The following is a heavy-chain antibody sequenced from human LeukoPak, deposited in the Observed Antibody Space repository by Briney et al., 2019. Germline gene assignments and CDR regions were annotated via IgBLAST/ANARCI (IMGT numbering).Heavy chain of an antibody. CDR2: IWNDGSNK. D-gene: IGHD3-22*01. J-gene: IGHJ4*02. CDR1: GLPSCSIA. Sequence: PGGSLRLPCAASGLPSCSIAINWVARAPARGVVGVALIWNDGSNKSYAASVQGRFTISRDNSKNTLYLQMNSLRAEDTAVYYCARALFNYDSSGLSYWGQGTLVTVSS. CDR3: ARALFNYDSSGLSY. V-gene: IGHV3-33*01.